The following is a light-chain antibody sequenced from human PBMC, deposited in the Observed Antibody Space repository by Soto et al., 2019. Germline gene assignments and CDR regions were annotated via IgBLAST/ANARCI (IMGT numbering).Light chain of an antibody. CDR1: NSDAGGYNY. CDR3: STYTGSSLG. Sequence: SVLTPPASVSGSPGQTITISCTGTNSDAGGYNYVSWYQQHPGKAPKLMIYYVSTRSSVVSKRSAGSKSGYPASLTISALPAEDEADYSGSTYTGSSLGFGAGPKVAVL. CDR2: YVS. V-gene: IGLV2-14*01. J-gene: IGLJ1*01.